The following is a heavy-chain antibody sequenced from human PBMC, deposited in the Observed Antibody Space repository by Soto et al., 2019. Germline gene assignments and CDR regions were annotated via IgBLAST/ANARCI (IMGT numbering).Heavy chain of an antibody. J-gene: IGHJ6*02. D-gene: IGHD3-16*02. Sequence: KPSETLSLTCAVSGGSISSSNWWSWVRQPPGKGLEWIGEIYHSGSTNYNPSLKSRVTISVDKSKNQFSLKLSSVTAADTAVYYCARMGSDDYVWGSYRYYYYYGMDVWGQGTTVTVSS. V-gene: IGHV4-4*02. CDR1: GGSISSSNW. CDR3: ARMGSDDYVWGSYRYYYYYGMDV. CDR2: IYHSGST.